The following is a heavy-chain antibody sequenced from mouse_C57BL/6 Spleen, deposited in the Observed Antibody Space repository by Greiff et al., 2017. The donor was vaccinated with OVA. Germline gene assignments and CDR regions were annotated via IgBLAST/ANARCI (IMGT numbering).Heavy chain of an antibody. V-gene: IGHV1-81*01. CDR2: IYPRSGNT. D-gene: IGHD1-1*01. J-gene: IGHJ1*03. CDR1: GYTFTSYG. Sequence: VQLQQSGAELARPGASVKLSCKASGYTFTSYGISWVKQRTGQGLEWIGEIYPRSGNTYYNEKFKGKATLTADKSSSTAYMELRSLTAEDAAVYFCARRDITTVVATGYFDVWGTGTTVTVSS. CDR3: ARRDITTVVATGYFDV.